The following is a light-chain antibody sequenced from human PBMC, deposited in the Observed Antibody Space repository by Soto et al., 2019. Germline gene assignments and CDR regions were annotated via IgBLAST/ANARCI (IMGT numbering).Light chain of an antibody. CDR3: CSYTSSTTPL. J-gene: IGLJ2*01. CDR1: SSDIGGYNF. CDR2: EVN. Sequence: QSALTQPASVSGSPGQSIIISCTGTSSDIGGYNFVSWYQHHPGKAPKLMIYEVNNRPSGVSSRFSGSKSGNTASLTISGLQTEDEADYYCCSYTSSTTPLFGGGTKVTVL. V-gene: IGLV2-14*01.